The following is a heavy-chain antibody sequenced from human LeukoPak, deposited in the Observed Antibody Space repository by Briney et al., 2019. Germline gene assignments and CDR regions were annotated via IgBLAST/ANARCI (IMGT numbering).Heavy chain of an antibody. CDR1: RFTFSSYA. Sequence: QPGGSLRLSCAASRFTFSSYAMSWVRQAPGKGLEWVSGISGGGGTTYYADSVKGRFTISRDNSKNTLYLQMNSLRAEDTAVYYCAKEAVADPHPGDFQHWGQGTLVTVSS. V-gene: IGHV3-23*01. D-gene: IGHD6-13*01. J-gene: IGHJ1*01. CDR3: AKEAVADPHPGDFQH. CDR2: ISGGGGTT.